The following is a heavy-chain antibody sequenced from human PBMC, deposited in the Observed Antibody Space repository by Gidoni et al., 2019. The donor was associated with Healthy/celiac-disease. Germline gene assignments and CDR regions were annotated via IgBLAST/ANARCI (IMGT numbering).Heavy chain of an antibody. V-gene: IGHV4-34*01. CDR2: VNHSGST. CDR1: GGTFSGYY. CDR3: ARGIVATISLGGPYYFDY. J-gene: IGHJ4*02. D-gene: IGHD5-12*01. Sequence: QVQLQQSGAGLLQPSETLSLTCAVHGGTFSGYYWCWIRQPPGKGLELIGEVNHSGSTNYNPSLKSRVTISVDTSKNQFSLKLSSVTAADTAVYYCARGIVATISLGGPYYFDYWGQGTLVTVSS.